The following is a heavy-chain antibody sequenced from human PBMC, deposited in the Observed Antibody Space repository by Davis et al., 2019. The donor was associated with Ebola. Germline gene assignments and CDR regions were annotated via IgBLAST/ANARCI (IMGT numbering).Heavy chain of an antibody. CDR1: GYTFTSYG. J-gene: IGHJ6*02. Sequence: ASVKVSCKASGYTFTSYGISWVRQAPGQGLEWMGWISAYNGNTNYAQKLQGRVTMTTDTSTSTAYMELRSLRSEDTAVYYCARDAAVGYCSSTSCLEHYYYGMDVWGQGTTVTVSS. D-gene: IGHD2-2*01. V-gene: IGHV1-18*01. CDR2: ISAYNGNT. CDR3: ARDAAVGYCSSTSCLEHYYYGMDV.